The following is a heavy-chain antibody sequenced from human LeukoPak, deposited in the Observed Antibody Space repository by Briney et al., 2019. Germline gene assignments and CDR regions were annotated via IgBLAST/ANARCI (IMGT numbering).Heavy chain of an antibody. CDR2: ISYDGSNK. Sequence: GGSLRLSCAASGFTFSSYAMHWVRQAPGKGLEWVAVISYDGSNKYYADSVKGRFTISRDNSKNTLYLPMNSLRAEDTAVYYCARESGSYYDILPFDPWGQGTLVTVSS. D-gene: IGHD3-9*01. V-gene: IGHV3-30*04. CDR1: GFTFSSYA. J-gene: IGHJ5*02. CDR3: ARESGSYYDILPFDP.